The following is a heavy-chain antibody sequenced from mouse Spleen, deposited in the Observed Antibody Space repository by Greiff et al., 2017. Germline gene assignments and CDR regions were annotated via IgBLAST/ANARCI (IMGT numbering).Heavy chain of an antibody. CDR2: ISSGGSYT. CDR1: GFAFSSYD. Sequence: EVKLVESGGGLVKPGGSLKLSCAASGFAFSSYDMSWVRQTPEKRLEWVATISSGGSYTYYPDSVKGRFTISRDNARNTLYLQMSSLRSEDTALYYCARLGRGYFDYWGQGTTLTVSS. J-gene: IGHJ2*01. D-gene: IGHD4-1*01. V-gene: IGHV5-9*02. CDR3: ARLGRGYFDY.